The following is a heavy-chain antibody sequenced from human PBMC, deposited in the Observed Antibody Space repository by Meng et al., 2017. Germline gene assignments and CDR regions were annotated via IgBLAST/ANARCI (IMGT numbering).Heavy chain of an antibody. J-gene: IGHJ4*02. CDR2: INHSGST. CDR3: ARGVRLPDY. Sequence: GQLQQWGGGLLKPSETLSLTFAVYGGCFSGYYRSWIRQPPGKGLEWSGEINHSGSTNYNPSLKSRVTISVDTSKNQFSLKLSSVTAADTAVYYCARGVRLPDYWGQGTLVTVSS. CDR1: GGCFSGYY. V-gene: IGHV4-34*01. D-gene: IGHD2-15*01.